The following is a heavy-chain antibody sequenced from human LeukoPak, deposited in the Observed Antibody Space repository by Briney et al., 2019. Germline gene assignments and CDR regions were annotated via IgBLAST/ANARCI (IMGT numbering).Heavy chain of an antibody. D-gene: IGHD2-2*01. CDR2: INPSGGST. Sequence: ASVKVSCKASGYTFTSYYMHWVRQAPGQGLEWMGVINPSGGSTSYAQKFQGRVTITADKSTSTAYMELSSLRSEDTAVYYCATRYCSGTSCPNWFDPWGQGTLVTVSS. CDR3: ATRYCSGTSCPNWFDP. V-gene: IGHV1-46*01. J-gene: IGHJ5*02. CDR1: GYTFTSYY.